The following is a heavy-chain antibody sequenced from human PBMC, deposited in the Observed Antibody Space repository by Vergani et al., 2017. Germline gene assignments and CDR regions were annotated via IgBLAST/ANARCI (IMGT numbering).Heavy chain of an antibody. D-gene: IGHD1/OR15-1a*01. CDR3: ARETGTTGGNWFDP. J-gene: IGHJ5*02. Sequence: QVQLVQSGAEVKTPGASVTVSCKASGYTFTSYDINWVRQATGQGLEWMGWMNPNRGNTGYAQKFQGRVTMTRNTCISTAYMELSSLRSEDTAVYYCARETGTTGGNWFDPWGQGTLVTVSS. CDR2: MNPNRGNT. CDR1: GYTFTSYD. V-gene: IGHV1-8*01.